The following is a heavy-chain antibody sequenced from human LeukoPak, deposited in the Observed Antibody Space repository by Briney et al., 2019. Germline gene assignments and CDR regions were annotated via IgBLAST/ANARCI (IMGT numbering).Heavy chain of an antibody. V-gene: IGHV1-69*04. Sequence: GASVKVSCKASGGTFSSYAISWVRQAPGQGLEWMGRIIPILGIANYAQKFQGRVTIAADKSTSTAYMELSSLRSEDTAVYYCARRPTPVTRNYGMDVWGQGTTVTVSS. J-gene: IGHJ6*02. CDR3: ARRPTPVTRNYGMDV. CDR2: IIPILGIA. D-gene: IGHD4-17*01. CDR1: GGTFSSYA.